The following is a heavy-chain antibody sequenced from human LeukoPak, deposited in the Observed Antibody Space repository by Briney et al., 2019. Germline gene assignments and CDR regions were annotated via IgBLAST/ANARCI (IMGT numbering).Heavy chain of an antibody. V-gene: IGHV3-66*02. CDR3: AREGYDSSGHLGHDAFDI. D-gene: IGHD3-22*01. Sequence: GGSLRLSCGASVFTVSGDYVGWGRQAKEKGLEWVSVIYSGGSTYYADSVKGRFTISRDNSKNTLYLQMNSLRAEDTAVYYCAREGYDSSGHLGHDAFDIWGQGTMVTVSS. J-gene: IGHJ3*02. CDR2: IYSGGST. CDR1: VFTVSGDY.